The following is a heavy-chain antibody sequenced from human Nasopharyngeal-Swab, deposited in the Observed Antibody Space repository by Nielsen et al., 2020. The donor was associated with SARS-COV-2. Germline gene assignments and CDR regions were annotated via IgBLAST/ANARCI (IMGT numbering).Heavy chain of an antibody. V-gene: IGHV4-39*01. Sequence: RQAPGKGLEWIGSIYYSGSTYYNPSLKSRVTISEDTSKNQFSLKLSSVTAADTAVYYCARQIPEIRYYYYYMDVWGKGTTVTVSS. D-gene: IGHD1-14*01. CDR3: ARQIPEIRYYYYYMDV. CDR2: IYYSGST. J-gene: IGHJ6*03.